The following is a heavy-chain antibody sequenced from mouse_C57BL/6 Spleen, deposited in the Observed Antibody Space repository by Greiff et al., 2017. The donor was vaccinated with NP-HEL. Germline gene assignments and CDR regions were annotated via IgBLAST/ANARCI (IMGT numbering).Heavy chain of an antibody. D-gene: IGHD3-3*01. V-gene: IGHV1-50*01. J-gene: IGHJ1*03. CDR3: APGGTDWYFDV. CDR1: GYTFTSYW. Sequence: QVQLQQPGAELVKPGASVKLSCKASGYTFTSYWMQWVKQRPGQGLEWIGEIDPSDSYTNYNQKFKGKATLTVDTSSNTAYMQLSSLTSEDSAVYYCAPGGTDWYFDVWGTGTTVTVSS. CDR2: IDPSDSYT.